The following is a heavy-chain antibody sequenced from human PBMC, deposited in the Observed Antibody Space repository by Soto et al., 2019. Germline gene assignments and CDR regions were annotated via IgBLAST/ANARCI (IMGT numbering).Heavy chain of an antibody. D-gene: IGHD2-2*01. J-gene: IGHJ6*02. CDR3: ARADIVVVPAATKAYYYYGMDV. V-gene: IGHV3-7*04. Sequence: TGGSLRLSCAASGFTFSSYWMSWVRQAPGKGLEWVANIKQDGSEKYYVDSVKGRFTISRDNAKNSLYLQMNSLRAEDTAVYYCARADIVVVPAATKAYYYYGMDVWGQGTTVTVSS. CDR1: GFTFSSYW. CDR2: IKQDGSEK.